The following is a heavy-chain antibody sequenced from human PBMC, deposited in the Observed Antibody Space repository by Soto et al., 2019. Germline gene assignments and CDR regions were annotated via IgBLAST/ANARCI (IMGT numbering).Heavy chain of an antibody. J-gene: IGHJ4*02. CDR1: GGSISSGDYY. Sequence: QVQLQESGPGLVKPSQTLSLTCTVSGGSISSGDYYWSWIRQPPGKGLEWIGYIYYRGSTYYNPSLRSRVTISVDTSKNQFSLKLSSVTAADTAVYYCARGSPGDWYGHFDYWGQGTLVTVSS. D-gene: IGHD2-21*01. V-gene: IGHV4-30-4*01. CDR3: ARGSPGDWYGHFDY. CDR2: IYYRGST.